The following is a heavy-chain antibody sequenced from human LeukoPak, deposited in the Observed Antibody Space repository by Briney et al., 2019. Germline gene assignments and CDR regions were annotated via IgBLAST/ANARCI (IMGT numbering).Heavy chain of an antibody. CDR3: ARSVGASDAFDI. Sequence: SVKVSCKASGGTFSSYAISWVRQAPGQGLEWMGGIIPIFGTANYAQEFQGRVTITRDTSASTAYMELSSLRSEDMAVYYCARSVGASDAFDIWGQGTMVTVSS. V-gene: IGHV1-69*05. D-gene: IGHD1-26*01. J-gene: IGHJ3*02. CDR1: GGTFSSYA. CDR2: IIPIFGTA.